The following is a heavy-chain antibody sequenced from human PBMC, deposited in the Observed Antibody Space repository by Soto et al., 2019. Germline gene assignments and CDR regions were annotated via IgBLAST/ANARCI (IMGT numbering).Heavy chain of an antibody. CDR1: GFTFSSYA. D-gene: IGHD3-22*01. CDR3: ARVRDSSGYYAFDI. CDR2: ISYDGSNK. J-gene: IGHJ3*02. Sequence: QVQLVESGGGVVQPGRSLRLSCAASGFTFSSYAMHWVRQAPGKGLEWVAVISYDGSNKYYADSVKGRFTISRDNSKNTLDLQMNSLRAEDTAVYYCARVRDSSGYYAFDIWGQGTMVTVSS. V-gene: IGHV3-30-3*01.